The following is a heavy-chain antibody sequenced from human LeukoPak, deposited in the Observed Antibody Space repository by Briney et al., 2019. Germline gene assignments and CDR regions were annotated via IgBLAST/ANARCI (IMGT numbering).Heavy chain of an antibody. CDR1: GGSLSSYY. Sequence: SETLSLTCTVSGGSLSSYYWSWIRQPAGKGLEWIGRISTSGSTNYNPSLKSRVTISVDNSNNQFSLRLSSATAADTAVYYCARDRGVTVPGRRLDYWGQGTLVTVSS. CDR2: ISTSGST. V-gene: IGHV4-4*07. CDR3: ARDRGVTVPGRRLDY. J-gene: IGHJ4*02. D-gene: IGHD6-19*01.